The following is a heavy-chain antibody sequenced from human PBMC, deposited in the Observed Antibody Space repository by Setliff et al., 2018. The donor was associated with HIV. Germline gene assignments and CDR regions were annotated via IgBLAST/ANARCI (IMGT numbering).Heavy chain of an antibody. CDR2: IKSKKNGETT. D-gene: IGHD5-12*01. Sequence: PGGSLRLSCAASGFSFTDAWMSWVRQAPGKGLEWVGRIKSKKNGETTDYAPPVKGRFGISRDDSLNILYLQMTRLNIEDTGIYYCTTGYSTPWHDHQWGQGTLVTVSS. CDR1: GFSFTDAW. J-gene: IGHJ4*02. CDR3: TTGYSTPWHDHQ. V-gene: IGHV3-15*01.